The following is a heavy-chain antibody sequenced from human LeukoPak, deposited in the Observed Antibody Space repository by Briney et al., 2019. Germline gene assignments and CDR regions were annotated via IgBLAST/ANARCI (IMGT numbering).Heavy chain of an antibody. J-gene: IGHJ4*02. V-gene: IGHV4-30-2*01. CDR1: GGSISSGGYY. CDR3: ARERSSSSNYFDY. D-gene: IGHD6-6*01. Sequence: SETLSLTCTVSGGSISSGGYYWSWIRQPPGKGLEWIGYIYHSGSTYYNPSLKSRVTISVDRSKNQFSPKLSSVTAADTAVYYCARERSSSSNYFDYWGQGTLVTVSS. CDR2: IYHSGST.